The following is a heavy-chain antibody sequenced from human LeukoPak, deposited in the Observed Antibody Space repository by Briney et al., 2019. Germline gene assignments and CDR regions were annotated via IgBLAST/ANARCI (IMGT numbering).Heavy chain of an antibody. J-gene: IGHJ4*02. CDR3: ARGVRGVISRGYYFDY. Sequence: SETLSLTCTVSGGSISSYYWSWIRQPPGKGLEWIGYIYYSGSTKYNPSLKSRVTISVDTSKNQFSLKLSSVTAADTAVYYCARGVRGVISRGYYFDYWGQGTLVTVSS. D-gene: IGHD3-10*01. CDR2: IYYSGST. CDR1: GGSISSYY. V-gene: IGHV4-59*08.